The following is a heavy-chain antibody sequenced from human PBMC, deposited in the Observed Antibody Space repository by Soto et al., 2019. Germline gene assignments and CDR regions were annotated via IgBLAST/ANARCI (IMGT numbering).Heavy chain of an antibody. V-gene: IGHV4-59*08. CDR1: GDSITSYY. CDR3: ARHAFGSGFYYGMGV. Sequence: QVQLQESGPGLVKPSETLSLTCTVSGDSITSYYWSWIRQPPGKGLEWLGYIYYTGSTTYNPSLKXRXTXTLDTSKNQFSLKLNSVTAADTAVYYCARHAFGSGFYYGMGVWGQGTTVTVSS. J-gene: IGHJ6*02. CDR2: IYYTGST. D-gene: IGHD3-10*01.